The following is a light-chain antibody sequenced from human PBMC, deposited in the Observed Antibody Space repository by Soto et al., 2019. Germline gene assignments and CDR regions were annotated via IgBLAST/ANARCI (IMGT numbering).Light chain of an antibody. V-gene: IGLV2-14*01. Sequence: SVLTQPSSVSGSPGQSITVSCPGTSSDVGGYNYVSWYQQHPGKAPRLMIYDVTNRPSGVSNRFSGSKSGNTASLTISGLQAEDEADYYCSSYRRGSTYVFGTGTKVTVL. CDR2: DVT. CDR1: SSDVGGYNY. CDR3: SSYRRGSTYV. J-gene: IGLJ1*01.